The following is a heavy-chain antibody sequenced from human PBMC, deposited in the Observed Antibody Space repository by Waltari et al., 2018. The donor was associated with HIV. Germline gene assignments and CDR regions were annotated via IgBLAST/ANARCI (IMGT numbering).Heavy chain of an antibody. Sequence: EVQLVVSGGGLVKPGGSLRLSCAASGFPFNSAWMSWDRQAPGKGLEWVGTDCRTTDYSACVKGRLTISRDDSNSALYLQMNSLQSDYTARYYCAFLYRCELLEPFDYWGQGTLVTVSS. CDR3: AFLYRCELLEPFDY. D-gene: IGHD2-8*02. V-gene: IGHV3-15*01. J-gene: IGHJ4*02. CDR2: TDCRTT. CDR1: GFPFNSAW.